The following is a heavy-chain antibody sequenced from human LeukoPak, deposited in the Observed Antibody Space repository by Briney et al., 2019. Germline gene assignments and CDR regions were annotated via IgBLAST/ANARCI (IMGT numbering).Heavy chain of an antibody. J-gene: IGHJ4*02. CDR3: AAYAFYDSSGYYTDY. D-gene: IGHD3-22*01. CDR1: GGSISSYY. V-gene: IGHV4-4*07. Sequence: PSETLSLTCTVSGGSISSYYWSWIRQPAGKGLEWIGRIYTSGSTNYNPSLKSRVTMSVDTSKNQFSLKLSSVTAADTAVYYCAAYAFYDSSGYYTDYWGQGTLVTVSS. CDR2: IYTSGST.